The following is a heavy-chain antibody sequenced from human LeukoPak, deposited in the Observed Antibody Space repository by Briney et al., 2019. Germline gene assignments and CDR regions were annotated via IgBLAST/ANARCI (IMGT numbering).Heavy chain of an antibody. CDR3: ARHWGTVTSSSWFDP. CDR2: ISSSSSYI. V-gene: IGHV3-21*04. CDR1: GFTFSSYS. D-gene: IGHD1-1*01. J-gene: IGHJ5*02. Sequence: GGSLRLSCAASGFTFSSYSMNWVRQAPGKGLEWVSLISSSSSYIYYADSVKGRSTISRDNAKNSLYLQMNSLRAEDTAVYYCARHWGTVTSSSWFDPWGQGTLVTVSS.